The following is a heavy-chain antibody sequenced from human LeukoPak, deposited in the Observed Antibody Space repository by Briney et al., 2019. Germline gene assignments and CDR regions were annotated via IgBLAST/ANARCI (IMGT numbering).Heavy chain of an antibody. CDR1: GGPISSGSYY. J-gene: IGHJ3*02. CDR2: IYTSGST. D-gene: IGHD3-3*01. Sequence: SETLSLTCTVSGGPISSGSYYWSWIRQPAGKGLEWIGRIYTSGSTNYNPSLKSRVTISVDTSKNQFSLKLSSVTAADTAVYYCAREKKTEWTAGAFDMWGQGTMVIVSS. CDR3: AREKKTEWTAGAFDM. V-gene: IGHV4-61*02.